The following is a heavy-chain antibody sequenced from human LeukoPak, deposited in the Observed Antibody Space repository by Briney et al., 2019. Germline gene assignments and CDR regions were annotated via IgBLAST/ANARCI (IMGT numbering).Heavy chain of an antibody. CDR2: INSDGSST. J-gene: IGHJ5*02. Sequence: GGSLRLSCAASGFTFSSYWMHWVRQAPGKGLVWVSRINSDGSSTSYADSVKGRFTISRDNAKNTLYLQMNSLRAEDTAVYYCAREELGSSLGFDPWGQGTLVTVSS. D-gene: IGHD3-16*01. CDR1: GFTFSSYW. V-gene: IGHV3-74*01. CDR3: AREELGSSLGFDP.